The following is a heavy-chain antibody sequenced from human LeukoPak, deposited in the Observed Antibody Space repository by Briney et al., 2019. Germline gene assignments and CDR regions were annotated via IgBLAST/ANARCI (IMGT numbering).Heavy chain of an antibody. CDR1: EFTFSSYW. J-gene: IGHJ4*02. CDR2: IKQDGSEK. Sequence: GGSLRLSCAASEFTFSSYWMSWVRQAPGKGLEWMANIKQDGSEKYYVDSVKGRFTISRDNAKNSLYLQMNSLRAEDTAVYYCARTCSGGSCYGFDYWGQGTLVTVSS. V-gene: IGHV3-7*01. D-gene: IGHD2-15*01. CDR3: ARTCSGGSCYGFDY.